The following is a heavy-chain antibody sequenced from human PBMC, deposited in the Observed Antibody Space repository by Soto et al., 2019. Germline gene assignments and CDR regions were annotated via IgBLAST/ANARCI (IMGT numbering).Heavy chain of an antibody. Sequence: PGGSLRLSCAASGFTLSSYGMHWVRQAPGKGLEWVAVIWYDGSNKYYADSVKGRFTISRDNSKNTLYLQMNSLRAEDTAVYYCARGSIVVVPAAIAYYGMDVWGQGTTVTVSS. J-gene: IGHJ6*02. D-gene: IGHD2-2*01. CDR3: ARGSIVVVPAAIAYYGMDV. V-gene: IGHV3-33*01. CDR2: IWYDGSNK. CDR1: GFTLSSYG.